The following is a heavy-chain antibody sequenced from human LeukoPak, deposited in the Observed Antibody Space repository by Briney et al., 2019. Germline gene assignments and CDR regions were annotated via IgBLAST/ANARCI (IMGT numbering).Heavy chain of an antibody. Sequence: SETLSLTCTVSGGSISSYYWSWIRQPAGKGLEWIGRIYTSGSTNYNPSLKSRVTMSVDTSKNQFSLKLSSVTAADTAVYYCARVLGLVEMATNPNDAFDIWGQGTMVTVSS. CDR2: IYTSGST. CDR3: ARVLGLVEMATNPNDAFDI. J-gene: IGHJ3*02. V-gene: IGHV4-4*07. D-gene: IGHD5-24*01. CDR1: GGSISSYY.